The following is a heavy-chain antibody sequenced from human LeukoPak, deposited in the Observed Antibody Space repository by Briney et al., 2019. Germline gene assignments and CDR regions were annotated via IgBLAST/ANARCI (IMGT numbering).Heavy chain of an antibody. CDR1: GFTFSDYW. CDR2: IKQDGSQR. CDR3: ARRGLVPAFDI. Sequence: PGGSLRLSCTASGFTFSDYWMTWVRQAPGKGPEWVANIKQDGSQRYYVDSVRGRFTISRDNAKNTLYLQMSSLRVDDTAVYFCARRGLVPAFDIWGQGTVVSVTS. D-gene: IGHD3-10*02. V-gene: IGHV3-7*01. J-gene: IGHJ3*02.